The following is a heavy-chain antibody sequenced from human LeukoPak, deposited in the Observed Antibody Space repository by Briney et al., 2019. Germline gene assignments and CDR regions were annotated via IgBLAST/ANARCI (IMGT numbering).Heavy chain of an antibody. CDR1: GFTFTDYG. CDR2: IRFDGSNK. V-gene: IGHV3-30*02. J-gene: IGHJ6*03. CDR3: AKDGYYDSSGYSYYYYYMDV. Sequence: PGGSLRLSCAASGFTFTDYGMHWVRQAPGEGLEWVTFIRFDGSNKDYADSVKGRFTISRDNSNNTLLLQINRLRAEDTAVYYCAKDGYYDSSGYSYYYYYMDVWGKGTTVTVSS. D-gene: IGHD3-22*01.